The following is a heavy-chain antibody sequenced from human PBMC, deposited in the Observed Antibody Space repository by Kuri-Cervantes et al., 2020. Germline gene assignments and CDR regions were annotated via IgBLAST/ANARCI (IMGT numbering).Heavy chain of an antibody. D-gene: IGHD1-1*01. CDR1: GDSISSSSYY. J-gene: IGHJ3*02. CDR3: ASGRGGAFDI. Sequence: SETLSLTCPVSGDSISSSSYYWGWIRQPPGKGLECIGSIYYSGSTYYNPSLKSRVTISVDTSKNQFSLKLSSVTAADSAVYYCASGRGGAFDIWGQGTMVTVSS. CDR2: IYYSGST. V-gene: IGHV4-39*07.